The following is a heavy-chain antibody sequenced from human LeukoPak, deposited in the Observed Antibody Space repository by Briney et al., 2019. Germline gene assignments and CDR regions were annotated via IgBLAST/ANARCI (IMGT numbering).Heavy chain of an antibody. CDR3: ARVGYYYGSGSYYRDAFDI. J-gene: IGHJ3*02. Sequence: SETLSLTCTVSGGSISSGDYYWSWIRQPPGKGLEWIGYIYYSGSTYYNPSLKSRVTISVDTSKNQFSLKLSSVTAADTAVYYCARVGYYYGSGSYYRDAFDIWGQGTMVTVSS. D-gene: IGHD3-10*01. CDR1: GGSISSGDYY. V-gene: IGHV4-30-4*01. CDR2: IYYSGST.